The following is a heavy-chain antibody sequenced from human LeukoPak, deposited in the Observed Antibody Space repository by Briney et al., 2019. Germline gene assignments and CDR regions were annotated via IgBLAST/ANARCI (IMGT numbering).Heavy chain of an antibody. D-gene: IGHD1-1*01. J-gene: IGHJ3*02. CDR1: GGSISSYY. CDR2: IHLSGST. Sequence: SETLSLTCTVSGGSISSYYYAWIRQPAGKGLEWIGRIHLSGSTNYSPSLKSRVTMSVDTSKSQFSLKLTSMTAADTAVYYCARTTPYDALDIWGQGTMVTVSS. V-gene: IGHV4-4*07. CDR3: ARTTPYDALDI.